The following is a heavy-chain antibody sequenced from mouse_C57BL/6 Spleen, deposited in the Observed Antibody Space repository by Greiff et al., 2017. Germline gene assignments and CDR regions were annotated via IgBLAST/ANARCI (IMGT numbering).Heavy chain of an antibody. D-gene: IGHD1-1*01. J-gene: IGHJ3*01. CDR3: ARHVCYYGSSQAWFAY. CDR1: GFTFSSYT. CDR2: ISGGGGNT. Sequence: EVKVVESGGGLVKPGGSLKLSCAASGFTFSSYTMSWVRQTPEKRLEWVATISGGGGNTYDPDSVKGRFTISRDNGKNTLYLQMSSLRSEDTAVYYCARHVCYYGSSQAWFAYWGQGTLVTVSA. V-gene: IGHV5-9*04.